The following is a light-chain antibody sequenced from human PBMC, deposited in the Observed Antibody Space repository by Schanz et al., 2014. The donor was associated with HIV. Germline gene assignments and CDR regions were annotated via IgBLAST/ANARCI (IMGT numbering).Light chain of an antibody. Sequence: DIQLTQSPSFLSASVGDRVTITCRASQGISTYLAWHQQKPGKAPKLLIYAASTLQSEVPSRFSGSASGTEFTLTISSLQPDDFATYYCQQYNSYSTFGQGTKVEIK. CDR2: AAS. CDR1: QGISTY. V-gene: IGKV1-9*01. J-gene: IGKJ1*01. CDR3: QQYNSYST.